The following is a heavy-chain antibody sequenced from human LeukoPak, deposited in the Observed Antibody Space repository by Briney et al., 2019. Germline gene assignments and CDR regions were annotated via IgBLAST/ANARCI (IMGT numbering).Heavy chain of an antibody. Sequence: PGGSLRLSCAASGFTFSSYAMHWVRQAPGKGLEWVAVISYDGSNKYYADSVKGRFTISRDNSKNTLYLQMNSLRAEDTAVYYCARESETVVNAEYFQHWGQGTLVTVSS. D-gene: IGHD4-23*01. CDR3: ARESETVVNAEYFQH. CDR2: ISYDGSNK. J-gene: IGHJ1*01. V-gene: IGHV3-30-3*01. CDR1: GFTFSSYA.